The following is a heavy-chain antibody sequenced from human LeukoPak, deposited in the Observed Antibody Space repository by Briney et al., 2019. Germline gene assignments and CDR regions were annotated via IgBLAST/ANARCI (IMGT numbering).Heavy chain of an antibody. CDR3: ARTYCTNGVCYGGGFDY. J-gene: IGHJ4*02. D-gene: IGHD2-8*01. Sequence: ASVKVSCKASGYTFTSYGISWVRQAPGQGLEWMGWISAYNGNTNYAQKLQGRVTMTTDTSTSTAYMELRGLRSDDTAVYYCARTYCTNGVCYGGGFDYWGQGTLVTVSS. CDR2: ISAYNGNT. V-gene: IGHV1-18*01. CDR1: GYTFTSYG.